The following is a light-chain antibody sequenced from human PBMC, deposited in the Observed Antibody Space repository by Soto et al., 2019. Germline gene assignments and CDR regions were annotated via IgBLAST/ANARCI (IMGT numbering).Light chain of an antibody. V-gene: IGLV2-14*01. CDR1: SSDVGAYIF. CDR2: DIT. J-gene: IGLJ1*01. Sequence: ALTQPASVSGSPGQSITISCTGTSSDVGAYIFVSWYQQYPGKAPKLMIYDITNRPSGVSNRFSGSKAGNTASLTISGLQAEDEADYYCVSFTTSKSYVFGTGTKATVL. CDR3: VSFTTSKSYV.